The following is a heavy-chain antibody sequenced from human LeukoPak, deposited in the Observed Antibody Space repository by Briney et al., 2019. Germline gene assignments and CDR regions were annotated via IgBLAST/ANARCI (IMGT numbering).Heavy chain of an antibody. CDR3: ARGPSYQH. CDR2: INPNSGGT. V-gene: IGHV1-2*02. Sequence: GASVKVSCKASGYTFTSYGISWVRQAPGQGLEWMGWINPNSGGTNYAQKFQGRVTMTRDTSISTAYMELSRLRSDDTAVYYCARGPSYQHWGQGTLVTVSS. J-gene: IGHJ4*02. D-gene: IGHD2-2*01. CDR1: GYTFTSYG.